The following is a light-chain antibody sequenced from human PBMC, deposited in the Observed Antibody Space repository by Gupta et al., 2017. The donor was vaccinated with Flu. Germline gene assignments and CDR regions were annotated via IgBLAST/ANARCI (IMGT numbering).Light chain of an antibody. CDR2: GAS. V-gene: IGKV3-15*01. J-gene: IGKJ1*01. CDR1: QSVSSN. CDR3: QEYNNWRVA. Sequence: DIVMTQSPATLSVSPGARATLSCRASQSVSSNLAWYQQKPGQAPRLLIYGASTRGTGIPARFSGSGSGTEFTLTISSLQSEDFAVYYCQEYNNWRVAFGQGTKVEIK.